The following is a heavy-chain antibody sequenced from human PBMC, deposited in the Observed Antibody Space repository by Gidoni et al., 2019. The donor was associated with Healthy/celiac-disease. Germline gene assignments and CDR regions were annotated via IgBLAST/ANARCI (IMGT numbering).Heavy chain of an antibody. Sequence: QVQLQESGPGLVKTSETLSLTCTVSGGPISSYYWCWIRQPPGKGLGWIGYSYYSGSTNYNPSLKSRVTISVDTSKNQFSLKLSSVTAADTAVYYCARSPLYSSGWYYLGYWGQGTLVTVSS. J-gene: IGHJ4*02. CDR2: SYYSGST. CDR1: GGPISSYY. D-gene: IGHD6-19*01. V-gene: IGHV4-59*01. CDR3: ARSPLYSSGWYYLGY.